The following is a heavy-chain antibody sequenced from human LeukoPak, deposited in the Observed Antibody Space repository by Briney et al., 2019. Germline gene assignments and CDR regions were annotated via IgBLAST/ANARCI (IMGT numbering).Heavy chain of an antibody. CDR3: ARGQTGYYYGSGRSYYYGMDV. V-gene: IGHV4-34*01. CDR2: INHTGST. Sequence: SETLSLTCGVYGDTFSGYFWSWIRQPPGKGLEWIGEINHTGSTNYNPSLRSRDTMTIDTPKKQFSLKLSSVTAADTAVYYCARGQTGYYYGSGRSYYYGMDVWGQGTTVTVSS. CDR1: GDTFSGYF. J-gene: IGHJ6*02. D-gene: IGHD3-10*01.